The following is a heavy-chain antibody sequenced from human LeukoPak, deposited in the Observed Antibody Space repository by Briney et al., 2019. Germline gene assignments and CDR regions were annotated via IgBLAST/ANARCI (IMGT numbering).Heavy chain of an antibody. J-gene: IGHJ4*02. CDR3: ARGADHHYYFDY. Sequence: SETLSLTCTVSGGSISSGDYYWSWIRQPPGKGLEWIGYIYYSGSTYYNPSLKSRVTISVDTSKNQFSLKLSSVTAADTAVYYCARGADHHYYFDYWGQGTLVTVSS. CDR2: IYYSGST. D-gene: IGHD1-14*01. V-gene: IGHV4-30-4*08. CDR1: GGSISSGDYY.